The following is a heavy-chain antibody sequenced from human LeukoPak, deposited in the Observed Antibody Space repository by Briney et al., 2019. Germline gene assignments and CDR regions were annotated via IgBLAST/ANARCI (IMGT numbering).Heavy chain of an antibody. CDR1: GVSISSYY. CDR2: IYYSGST. V-gene: IGHV4-59*08. CDR3: ARHGYSSLYY. D-gene: IGHD5-18*01. Sequence: SETLSLTCTVSGVSISSYYWSWIRQPPGKGLEWIGYIYYSGSTNYNPSLMSRVTISVDTSRTQFSLKLSSVTAADTAVYYCARHGYSSLYYWGQGTLVTVSS. J-gene: IGHJ4*02.